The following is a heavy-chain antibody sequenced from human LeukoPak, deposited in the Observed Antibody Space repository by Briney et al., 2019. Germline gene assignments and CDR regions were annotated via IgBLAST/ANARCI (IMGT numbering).Heavy chain of an antibody. J-gene: IGHJ4*02. CDR1: GGSISSSSYY. CDR2: IYYSGST. Sequence: SETLSLTCTVSGGSISSSSYYWGWIRQPPGKGLEWIGSIYYSGSTYYNPSLKSRVTISVDTSKNQFSLKLSSVTAADTAVYYRARKDVEWELLGVDYWGQGTLVTVSS. V-gene: IGHV4-39*01. D-gene: IGHD1-26*01. CDR3: ARKDVEWELLGVDY.